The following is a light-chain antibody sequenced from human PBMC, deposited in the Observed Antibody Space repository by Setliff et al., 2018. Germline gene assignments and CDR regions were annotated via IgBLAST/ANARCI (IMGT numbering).Light chain of an antibody. Sequence: QSVLTQPPSAFGTPGQRVTTSCSGSSSNIGTKTVNWYQQLPGVAPKLLIHRDSQRPSGVPDRFSGSKSGTSASLAISGLLSEDEADYYCAAWDDILKAVVFGGGTKVTVL. V-gene: IGLV1-44*01. CDR2: RDS. J-gene: IGLJ3*02. CDR3: AAWDDILKAVV. CDR1: SSNIGTKT.